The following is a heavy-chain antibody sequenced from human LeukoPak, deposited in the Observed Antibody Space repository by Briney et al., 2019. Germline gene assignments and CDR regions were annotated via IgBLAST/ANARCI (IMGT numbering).Heavy chain of an antibody. V-gene: IGHV3-23*01. CDR3: ARVVYYYDSSGYYYGEYFQH. D-gene: IGHD3-22*01. Sequence: QPGGSLRLSCAASGFTFSNYVLNWVRQAPGKGLEWVSSISGNGDTTHYVDSVKGRFTISRDNSKNTLYLQMNSLRAEDTAVYYCARVVYYYDSSGYYYGEYFQHWGQGTLVTVSS. CDR2: ISGNGDTT. J-gene: IGHJ1*01. CDR1: GFTFSNYV.